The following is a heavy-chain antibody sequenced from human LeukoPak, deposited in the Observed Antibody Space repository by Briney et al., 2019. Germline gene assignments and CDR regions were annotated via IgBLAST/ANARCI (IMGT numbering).Heavy chain of an antibody. D-gene: IGHD6-19*01. CDR1: GGSFSGYY. CDR2: INHSGST. V-gene: IGHV4-34*01. Sequence: SETLSLTCAVYGGSFSGYYWSWIRQPPGKGLEWIGEINHSGSTNYNPSLKSRVTISVDTSKNQFSLKLSSVTAADTAVYYCARGRVAVYYYYYGMDVWGQGTTVTVSS. CDR3: ARGRVAVYYYYYGMDV. J-gene: IGHJ6*02.